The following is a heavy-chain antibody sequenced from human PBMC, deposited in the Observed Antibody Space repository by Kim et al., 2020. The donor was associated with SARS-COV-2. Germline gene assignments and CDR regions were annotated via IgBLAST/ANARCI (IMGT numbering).Heavy chain of an antibody. V-gene: IGHV4-39*01. CDR2: IYYSGST. CDR3: ARHGEWELPNYFDY. J-gene: IGHJ4*02. D-gene: IGHD1-26*01. Sequence: SETLSLTCTVSGGSISSSSYYWGWIRQPPGKGLEWIGSIYYSGSTYYNPALKSRVTISVDTSKNQFSLKLSSVTAADTAVYYCARHGEWELPNYFDYWGQGTLVTVSP. CDR1: GGSISSSSYY.